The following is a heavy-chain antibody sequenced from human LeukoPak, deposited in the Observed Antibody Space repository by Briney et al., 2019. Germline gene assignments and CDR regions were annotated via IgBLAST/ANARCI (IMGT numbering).Heavy chain of an antibody. CDR2: IYYSGST. V-gene: IGHV4-59*08. CDR1: GGSISSYY. D-gene: IGHD4-23*01. J-gene: IGHJ4*02. Sequence: SETLSLTCTVSGGSISSYYWSWIRQPPGKGLEWIGYIYYSGSTNYNPSLKSRVTISVDTSKNQFSLKLSSVTAADTAVYYCARGTRWSRFDYWGQGTLVTVSS. CDR3: ARGTRWSRFDY.